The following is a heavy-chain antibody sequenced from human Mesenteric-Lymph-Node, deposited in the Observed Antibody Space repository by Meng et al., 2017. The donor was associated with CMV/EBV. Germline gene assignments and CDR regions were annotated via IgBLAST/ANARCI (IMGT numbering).Heavy chain of an antibody. CDR1: GGSVSDSSHY. J-gene: IGHJ6*02. CDR3: ARGGGYCSGGSCHYYYYGMDV. CDR2: IYYSGTT. D-gene: IGHD2-15*01. V-gene: IGHV4-39*07. Sequence: GSLRLSCTVSGGSVSDSSHYWGWIRQPPGKGLEWIGTIYYSGTTYYNPSLKSRVTISVDTSKNQFSLKLSSVTAADTAVYYCARGGGYCSGGSCHYYYYGMDVWGQGTTVTVSS.